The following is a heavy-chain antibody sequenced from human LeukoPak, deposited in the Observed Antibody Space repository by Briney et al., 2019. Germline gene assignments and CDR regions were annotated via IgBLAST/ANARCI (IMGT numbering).Heavy chain of an antibody. CDR2: ISAYNGNT. Sequence: ASVKVSCKASGYTFTSYGISWVRQAPGQGLEWMGWISAYNGNTNYAQKLQGRVTMTTDTSTSTAYMELRSLRSDDTAVYYCARSGTYSGYDSYYYYYMDVWGKGTTVTVSS. V-gene: IGHV1-18*01. CDR3: ARSGTYSGYDSYYYYYMDV. J-gene: IGHJ6*03. D-gene: IGHD5-12*01. CDR1: GYTFTSYG.